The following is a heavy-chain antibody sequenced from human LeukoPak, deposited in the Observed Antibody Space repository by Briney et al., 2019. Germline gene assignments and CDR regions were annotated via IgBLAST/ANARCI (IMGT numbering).Heavy chain of an antibody. V-gene: IGHV3-23*01. D-gene: IGHD3-3*01. CDR2: ISGSGAST. CDR3: GKDVMGRSGYYVY. Sequence: GGSLRLSCAASGFTFSSYGMTWVRQAPGKGLEWVSSISGSGASTWYADSVKGRFTISRVNSKNMVYLQMNSLRAEDTAVYHCGKDVMGRSGYYVYWGQGTLVTVSS. CDR1: GFTFSSYG. J-gene: IGHJ4*02.